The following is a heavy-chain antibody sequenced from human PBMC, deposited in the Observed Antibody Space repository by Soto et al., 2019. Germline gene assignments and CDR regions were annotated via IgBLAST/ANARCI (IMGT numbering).Heavy chain of an antibody. CDR3: AKLSSRHWYDSSGYYWAAFDI. CDR1: GFTFSSFA. Sequence: GGSLRLSCAASGFTFSSFAMHWVRQAPGKGLEYVSIISSNGGSTFYAKSVKDRFTISRDNSKNTLYLQVGSLRAEDMAVYYCAKLSSRHWYDSSGYYWAAFDIWGQGTMVTVSS. J-gene: IGHJ3*02. CDR2: ISSNGGST. D-gene: IGHD3-22*01. V-gene: IGHV3-64*01.